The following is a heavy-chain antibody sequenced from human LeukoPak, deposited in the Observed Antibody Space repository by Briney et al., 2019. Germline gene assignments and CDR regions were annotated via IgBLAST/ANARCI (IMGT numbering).Heavy chain of an antibody. CDR3: AKARVVVAATRGLVDY. J-gene: IGHJ4*02. CDR2: IKQDESEK. V-gene: IGHV3-7*03. CDR1: GFTFSSYW. D-gene: IGHD2-15*01. Sequence: PGGSLRLSCAASGFTFSSYWMSWVRQAPGKGLEWVANIKQDESEKYYVDSVKGRFTISRDNAKNSLYLQMNSLRAEDTAVYYCAKARVVVAATRGLVDYWGQGTLVTVSS.